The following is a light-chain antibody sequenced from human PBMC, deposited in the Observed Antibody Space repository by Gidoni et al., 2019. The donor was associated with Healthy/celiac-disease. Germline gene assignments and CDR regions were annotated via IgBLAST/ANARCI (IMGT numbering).Light chain of an antibody. V-gene: IGKV3-15*01. CDR1: QSVNSN. Sequence: DIVMTQSPATLSVSPGERATLSCRASQSVNSNLAWYQQKPGQAPRLLIYGASTRATGIPARFSGSGSGTEFTLTISSLQSEDFAVYYCQQYNNWPRTCGQGTKVEIK. CDR3: QQYNNWPRT. CDR2: GAS. J-gene: IGKJ1*01.